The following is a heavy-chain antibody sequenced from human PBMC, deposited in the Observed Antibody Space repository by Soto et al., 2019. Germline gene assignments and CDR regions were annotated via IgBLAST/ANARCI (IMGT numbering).Heavy chain of an antibody. Sequence: QVQLQESGPGLVKPSQTLSLTCTVSGGSISSGGYYWSWIRQHPGKGLEWIGYIYYSGSTYYNPSLKCRVTISVDTSKNQFALKLRSVTAADTAVYYCAISSGYADWFDPWGQGTLVTVSS. CDR3: AISSGYADWFDP. D-gene: IGHD3-22*01. CDR1: GGSISSGGYY. CDR2: IYYSGST. J-gene: IGHJ5*02. V-gene: IGHV4-31*03.